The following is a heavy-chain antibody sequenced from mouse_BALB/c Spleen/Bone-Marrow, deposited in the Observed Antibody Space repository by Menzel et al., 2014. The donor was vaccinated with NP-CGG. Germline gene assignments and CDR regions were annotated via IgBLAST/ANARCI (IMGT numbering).Heavy chain of an antibody. J-gene: IGHJ2*01. CDR1: GFTFSDYY. D-gene: IGHD1-1*01. Sequence: EVKVVESGGGLVKPGGSLKLPCATSGFTFSDYYMYWVRQTPEKRLEWVATIGDGGSYTYYPDSVKGRFTISRDNAKNNLYLQMSSLKSEDTAMYYCARGRLLRSVDYWGQGTTLTVSS. CDR3: ARGRLLRSVDY. CDR2: IGDGGSYT. V-gene: IGHV5-4*02.